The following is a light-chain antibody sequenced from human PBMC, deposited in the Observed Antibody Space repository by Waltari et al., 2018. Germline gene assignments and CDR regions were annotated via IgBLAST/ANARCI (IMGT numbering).Light chain of an antibody. Sequence: SYALTQPPSVSMAPGETVKISCGGHNIGSTSVHWYQQRPGQAPVLVMQYDDDRPSGIPERFSGSKSGNTATLTINRVAAGDEADYYCQMWDTSSDVGVFGGGTKLTVL. V-gene: IGLV3-21*04. CDR3: QMWDTSSDVGV. CDR2: YDD. J-gene: IGLJ3*02. CDR1: NIGSTS.